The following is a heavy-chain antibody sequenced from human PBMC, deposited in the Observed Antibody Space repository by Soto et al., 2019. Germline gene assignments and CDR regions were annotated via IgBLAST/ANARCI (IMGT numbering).Heavy chain of an antibody. CDR1: GYTFTNYY. V-gene: IGHV1-46*01. J-gene: IGHJ4*02. Sequence: QVQLVQSGAEVKKPGASVKVSCKASGYTFTNYYVQWVRQAPGQGLEWMGVIHPDGGHTTYSQTVKDRVTRTRDTFTSTIYMDLSSLRSEDTAVYYCATGDNDYWGQGTLVTDSS. CDR2: IHPDGGHT. CDR3: ATGDNDY.